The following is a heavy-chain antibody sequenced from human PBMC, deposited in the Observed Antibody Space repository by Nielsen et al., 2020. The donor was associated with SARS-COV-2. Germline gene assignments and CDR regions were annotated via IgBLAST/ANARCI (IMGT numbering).Heavy chain of an antibody. CDR3: ARTFSTYDFWSGYPYRYYYYMDV. CDR2: VYHSGAT. J-gene: IGHJ6*03. Sequence: VRQAPGKGLEWIGEVYHSGATNYNPSLRSRVTLSMDKSRNQFSLKMTAVTAADTAVYYCARTFSTYDFWSGYPYRYYYYMDVWGKGTTVTVSS. D-gene: IGHD3-3*01. V-gene: IGHV4-4*02.